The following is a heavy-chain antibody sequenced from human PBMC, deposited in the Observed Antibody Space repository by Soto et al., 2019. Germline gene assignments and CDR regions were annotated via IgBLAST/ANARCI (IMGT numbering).Heavy chain of an antibody. V-gene: IGHV4-59*08. CDR1: GGSISSYY. J-gene: IGHJ4*02. Sequence: SETLSLTCTVSGGSISSYYWSWIRQPPGKGLEWIGYIYYSGSTNYNPSLKSRVTISVDTSKNQFSLKLSSVTAADTAVYYCARGPDPHFDYWGQGTLVTVSS. CDR2: IYYSGST. CDR3: ARGPDPHFDY.